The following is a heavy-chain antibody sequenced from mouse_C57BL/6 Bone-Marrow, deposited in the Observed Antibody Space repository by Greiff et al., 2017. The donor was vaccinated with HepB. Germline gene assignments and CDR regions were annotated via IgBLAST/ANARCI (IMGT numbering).Heavy chain of an antibody. Sequence: EVKLVESGGDLVKPGGSLKLSCVASGFTFSTSGMSWVRQTPDKRLEWVATINTGGTYTYYLDSVKGRFTISKDTARITLFLQMSSLKSEDTDIYYCARDRFDYYFDYWGQGTTLTVSS. CDR1: GFTFSTSG. J-gene: IGHJ2*01. CDR3: ARDRFDYYFDY. CDR2: INTGGTYT. D-gene: IGHD2-14*01. V-gene: IGHV5-6*01.